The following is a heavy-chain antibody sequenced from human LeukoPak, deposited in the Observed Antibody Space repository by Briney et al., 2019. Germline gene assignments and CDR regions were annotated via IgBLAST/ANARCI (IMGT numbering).Heavy chain of an antibody. CDR1: GGSISSHY. V-gene: IGHV4-59*11. CDR2: IFYSGST. D-gene: IGHD6-19*01. J-gene: IGHJ2*01. CDR3: ARVGYSSGWSHFDL. Sequence: SETLSLTCTVSGGSISSHYWSWIRQPPGKGLEWIAYIFYSGSTNYNTSLTSRVTISVDTSKNQFSLKLSSVTAADTAVYYCARVGYSSGWSHFDLWGRGTLVTVSS.